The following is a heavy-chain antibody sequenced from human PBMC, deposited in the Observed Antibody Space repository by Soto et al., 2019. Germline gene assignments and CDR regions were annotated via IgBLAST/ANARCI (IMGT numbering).Heavy chain of an antibody. CDR1: GYTFNTYN. Sequence: ASVQVCCTTSGYTFNTYNSSWLRQAPGQGLEWIGWISTYNGNTNYVPKFQGRITMTTDTSTSTAYMELRSLRSDDTALYFCARDTSNYFDFWGQGTPVTVSS. CDR2: ISTYNGNT. J-gene: IGHJ4*02. CDR3: ARDTSNYFDF. D-gene: IGHD2-2*01. V-gene: IGHV1-18*01.